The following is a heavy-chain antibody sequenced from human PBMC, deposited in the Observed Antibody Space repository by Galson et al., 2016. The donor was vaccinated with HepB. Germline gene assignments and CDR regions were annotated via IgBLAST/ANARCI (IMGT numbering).Heavy chain of an antibody. CDR2: IDRPSGDT. CDR3: ARDCGFGGGLEY. V-gene: IGHV1-2*06. Sequence: SVKVSCKASGFTFTDYHMHWLRQAPGQGLEWMGRIDRPSGDTKYAQKFQGRVNMTRDTSISTIYMELSSLTSDDTAEYYCARDCGFGGGLEYWGQGTLVTVAS. J-gene: IGHJ4*02. CDR1: GFTFTDYH. D-gene: IGHD2-21*01.